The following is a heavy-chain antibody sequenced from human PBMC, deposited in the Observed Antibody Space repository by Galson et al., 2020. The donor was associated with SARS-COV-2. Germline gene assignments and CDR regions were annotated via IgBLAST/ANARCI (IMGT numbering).Heavy chain of an antibody. CDR2: INNSGNT. D-gene: IGHD5-18*01. CDR1: GGSISSGGYY. Sequence: SQTLSLTCTVSGGSISSGGYYWSWIRQHPGKGLEWIGYINNSGNTYYNPSLKSRSTLSLDTSKNQFSLRLSSVTAADTAIYFCARNKQLLFDLWGQGILVSVTS. CDR3: ARNKQLLFDL. J-gene: IGHJ4*02. V-gene: IGHV4-31*03.